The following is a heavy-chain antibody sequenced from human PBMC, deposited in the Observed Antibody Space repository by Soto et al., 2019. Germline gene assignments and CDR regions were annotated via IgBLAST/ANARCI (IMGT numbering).Heavy chain of an antibody. CDR2: IWYDGSNK. Sequence: PGGSLRLSCAASGFTFSSYGMHWVRQAPGKGLEWVAVIWYDGSNKYYADSVKGRFAISRDNSKNTLYLQMNSLRAEDTAVYYCARVAEHYYDSSGYPDYWGQGTLVTVSS. CDR1: GFTFSSYG. V-gene: IGHV3-33*01. CDR3: ARVAEHYYDSSGYPDY. D-gene: IGHD3-22*01. J-gene: IGHJ4*02.